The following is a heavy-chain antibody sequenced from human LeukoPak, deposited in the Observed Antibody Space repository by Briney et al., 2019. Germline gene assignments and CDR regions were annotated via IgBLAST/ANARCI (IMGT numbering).Heavy chain of an antibody. CDR2: ISSSSSTI. V-gene: IGHV3-48*01. Sequence: PGGSLRLSCAASGFTFSSYSMTWVRQAPGKGLEWVSYISSSSSTIYYADSVKGRFTISRDNAKNSLYLQMNSLRAEDTAVYYCASRSRTGTLGYWGQGTLVTVSS. CDR1: GFTFSSYS. CDR3: ASRSRTGTLGY. J-gene: IGHJ4*02. D-gene: IGHD2-8*02.